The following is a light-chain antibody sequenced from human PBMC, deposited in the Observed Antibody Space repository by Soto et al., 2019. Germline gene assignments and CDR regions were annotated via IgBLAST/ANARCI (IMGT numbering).Light chain of an antibody. CDR3: QQYNRYSWT. J-gene: IGKJ1*01. Sequence: DIQMTQSPSTLSASVGDRVTITCRASQSIGSWLAWYQQKPGKAPKLLIFDASSLESRVPSRFSGSGSGTEFTLTISSLQPDDFATYYCQQYNRYSWTFGQGTKVDIK. V-gene: IGKV1-5*01. CDR1: QSIGSW. CDR2: DAS.